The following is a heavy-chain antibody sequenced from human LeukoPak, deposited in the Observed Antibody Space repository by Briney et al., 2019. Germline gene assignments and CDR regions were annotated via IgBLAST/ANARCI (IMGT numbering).Heavy chain of an antibody. V-gene: IGHV3-30*03. J-gene: IGHJ4*02. Sequence: GGSLRLSCAASGFFFSNYGMHWVRQAPGKGLEWVAVISYDGSNKYYADSVKGRFTISRDNSKNTLYLQMSSLRAEDTAVYYCASDYWGQGTLVTVSS. CDR3: ASDY. CDR2: ISYDGSNK. CDR1: GFFFSNYG.